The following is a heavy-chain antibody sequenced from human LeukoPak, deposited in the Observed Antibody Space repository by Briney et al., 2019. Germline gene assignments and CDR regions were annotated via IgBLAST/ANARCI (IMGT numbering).Heavy chain of an antibody. CDR2: ISSSSSYI. Sequence: GGSLRLSCAVSGFTFSNEAMGWVRQAPGKGLEWVSSISSSSSYIYYADSVKGRFTISRDNAKNSLYLQMNSLRAEDTAVYYCARPTYDILTGWYYYYGMDVWGQGTTVTVSS. CDR3: ARPTYDILTGWYYYYGMDV. CDR1: GFTFSNEA. J-gene: IGHJ6*02. D-gene: IGHD3-9*01. V-gene: IGHV3-21*01.